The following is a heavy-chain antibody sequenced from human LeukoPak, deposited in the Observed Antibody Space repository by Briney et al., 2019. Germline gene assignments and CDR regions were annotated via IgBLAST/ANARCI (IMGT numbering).Heavy chain of an antibody. CDR3: ARARYNWNDGPFDY. Sequence: GSLRLSCAASGFTFSSYSMNWVRQAPGKGLEWVSYISSSSSTIYNADSVKGRFTISRDNAKNSLYLQMNSLRAEDTAVYYCARARYNWNDGPFDYWGQGTLVTVSS. D-gene: IGHD1-20*01. V-gene: IGHV3-48*01. J-gene: IGHJ4*02. CDR1: GFTFSSYS. CDR2: ISSSSSTI.